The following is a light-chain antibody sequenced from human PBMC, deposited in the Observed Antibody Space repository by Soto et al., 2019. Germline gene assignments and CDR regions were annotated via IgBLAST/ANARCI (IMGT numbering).Light chain of an antibody. CDR1: SSDVGSYNL. CDR3: CTYAGSSVA. Sequence: QSALTQPASVSGSPGQSITISCTGTSSDVGSYNLVSWYQQHPGKAPKLMIYEGSKRPSGVSNRFSGSKSGNTASLTISGLQAEGEADYYCCTYAGSSVAFGGGTKLTVL. CDR2: EGS. V-gene: IGLV2-23*01. J-gene: IGLJ2*01.